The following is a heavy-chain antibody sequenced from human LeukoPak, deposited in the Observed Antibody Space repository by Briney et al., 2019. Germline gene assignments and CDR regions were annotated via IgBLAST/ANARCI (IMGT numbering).Heavy chain of an antibody. D-gene: IGHD3-10*01. J-gene: IGHJ3*02. CDR3: ASTAPYYSDI. Sequence: PSETLSLTCTVSGGSISSSSYYWAWIRQPPGQGLEWIGSIYYSGSTYYNPSLKSRVTISVDTSKNQFSLKLSSVTAADTAVYYCASTAPYYSDIWGQGTMVTVSS. CDR1: GGSISSSSYY. CDR2: IYYSGST. V-gene: IGHV4-39*01.